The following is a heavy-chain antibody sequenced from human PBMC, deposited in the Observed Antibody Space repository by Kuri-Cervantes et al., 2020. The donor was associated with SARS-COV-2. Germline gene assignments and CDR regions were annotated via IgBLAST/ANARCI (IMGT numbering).Heavy chain of an antibody. CDR2: IKFDGSDK. Sequence: GGSLRLSCAASGFTFSSYAMSWVRQAPGKGLEWVANIKFDGSDKYYVDSVRGRFTISRDNAKNSLFLQLNSLTAADTAVYYCARSYGVRYVPFDHWGPGTLVTVSS. D-gene: IGHD4-17*01. CDR1: GFTFSSYA. J-gene: IGHJ4*02. CDR3: ARSYGVRYVPFDH. V-gene: IGHV3-7*05.